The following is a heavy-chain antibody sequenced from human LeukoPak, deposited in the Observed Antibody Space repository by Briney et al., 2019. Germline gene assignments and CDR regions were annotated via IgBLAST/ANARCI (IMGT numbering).Heavy chain of an antibody. D-gene: IGHD1-26*01. CDR2: TYYRGST. CDR1: GGSISSYY. V-gene: IGHV4-59*01. CDR3: ARAPSGATLPPYYYYYMDV. Sequence: SETLSLTCTVSGGSISSYYWSWIRQPPGKGLEWIGYTYYRGSTNYNPSLKSRVTISVDTSKNQFSLKLSSVTAADTAVYYCARAPSGATLPPYYYYYMDVWGKGTTVTVSS. J-gene: IGHJ6*03.